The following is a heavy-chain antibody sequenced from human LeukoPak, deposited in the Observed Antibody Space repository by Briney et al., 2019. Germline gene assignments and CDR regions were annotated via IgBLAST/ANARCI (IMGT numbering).Heavy chain of an antibody. Sequence: ASVKVSCKASGGTFSSYAISWVRQAPGQGLEWMGGIIPIFGTANYAQKFQGRVTITTDESTSTAYMELSSLRSEDTAVYYCARMVVLRGYYYYYMDVWGKGTTVTVSS. J-gene: IGHJ6*03. D-gene: IGHD3-3*01. V-gene: IGHV1-69*05. CDR1: GGTFSSYA. CDR2: IIPIFGTA. CDR3: ARMVVLRGYYYYYMDV.